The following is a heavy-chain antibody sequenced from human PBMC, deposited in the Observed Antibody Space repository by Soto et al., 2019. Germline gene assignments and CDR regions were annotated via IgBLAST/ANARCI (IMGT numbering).Heavy chain of an antibody. CDR1: GGSFSDYY. J-gene: IGHJ4*02. Sequence: PSETLSLTCAVYGGSFSDYYWSWIRQPPGKGLEWIGEINHSGSTNYNPSLKSRLTISVDKSNNQFSLRLSSVTAADTAVYYCARDHNGPGGYFDYWGQGTLVTVSS. V-gene: IGHV4-34*01. D-gene: IGHD1-20*01. CDR2: INHSGST. CDR3: ARDHNGPGGYFDY.